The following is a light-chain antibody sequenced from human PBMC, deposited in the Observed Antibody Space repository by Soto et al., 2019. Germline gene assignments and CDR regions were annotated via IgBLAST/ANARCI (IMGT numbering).Light chain of an antibody. CDR2: KAS. Sequence: IQMTHSPSTLSGSVLDRVTMTFRASQTISSWLAWYQQKPGKAPKLLIYKASTLKSGVPSRFSGSGSGTEFTLTISSLQPDDFATYYCQQYNTFWTFGQGTKV. J-gene: IGKJ1*01. V-gene: IGKV1-5*03. CDR1: QTISSW. CDR3: QQYNTFWT.